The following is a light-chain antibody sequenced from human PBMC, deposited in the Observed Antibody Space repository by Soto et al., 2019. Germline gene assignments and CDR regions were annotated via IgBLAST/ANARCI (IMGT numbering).Light chain of an antibody. Sequence: DIQMTQSPSTLSASVGDRVTLTCRASQSISSYLAWYQQKPGKAPKLLIYDASSLESGVPSRFSASGSGTEFTLTISSLQPDDFATYYCQQYNSYSWTFGQGTKVDIK. CDR2: DAS. J-gene: IGKJ1*01. V-gene: IGKV1-5*01. CDR3: QQYNSYSWT. CDR1: QSISSY.